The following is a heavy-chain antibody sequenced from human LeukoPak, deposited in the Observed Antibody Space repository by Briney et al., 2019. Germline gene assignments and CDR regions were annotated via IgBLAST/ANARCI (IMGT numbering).Heavy chain of an antibody. D-gene: IGHD4-17*01. CDR3: AKPYGDYVEYYFDY. J-gene: IGHJ4*02. CDR1: GFTFSSYA. V-gene: IGHV3-23*01. Sequence: GGSLRLSCAASGFTFSSYAMSWVRQAPGKGLEWVSAISGSGGSTYYADSVKGRFTISRDNSKNTLYLQMNSLRAEDTAVYHCAKPYGDYVEYYFDYWAQGTLVTVSS. CDR2: ISGSGGST.